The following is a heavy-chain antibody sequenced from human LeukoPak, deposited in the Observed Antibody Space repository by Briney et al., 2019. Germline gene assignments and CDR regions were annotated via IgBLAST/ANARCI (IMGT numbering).Heavy chain of an antibody. V-gene: IGHV3-21*01. CDR2: ISSSSSYI. D-gene: IGHD3-10*01. Sequence: GGSLRLSCAASGFTFDDYGMSWVRQAPGKGLEWVSSISSSSSYIYYADSVKGRFTISRDNAKNSLYLQMNSLRAEDTAVYYCARGIGGSGVTTNWGQGTLVTVSS. CDR3: ARGIGGSGVTTN. CDR1: GFTFDDYG. J-gene: IGHJ4*02.